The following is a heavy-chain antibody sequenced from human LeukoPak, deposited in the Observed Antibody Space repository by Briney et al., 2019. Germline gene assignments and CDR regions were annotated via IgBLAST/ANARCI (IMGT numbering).Heavy chain of an antibody. D-gene: IGHD6-13*01. CDR2: FDPEDGET. Sequence: ASVKVSCKVSGYTLTELSMHWVRQAPGKGLEWMGGFDPEDGETIYAQKFQGRVTMTEDTSTDTAYMELSSLRSEDTAVYYCATEPFWYSSSWPNWFDPWGQGTLATVSS. CDR3: ATEPFWYSSSWPNWFDP. J-gene: IGHJ5*02. CDR1: GYTLTELS. V-gene: IGHV1-24*01.